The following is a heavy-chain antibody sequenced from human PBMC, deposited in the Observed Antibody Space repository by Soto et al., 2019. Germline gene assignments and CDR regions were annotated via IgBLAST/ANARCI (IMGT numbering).Heavy chain of an antibody. J-gene: IGHJ5*02. CDR1: GFTFSSYS. CDR2: ISSSSSTI. V-gene: IGHV3-48*01. CDR3: ARRYCSSTSCYAPLVWFDP. Sequence: GGSLRLSCAASGFTFSSYSMNWVRQAPGKGLEWVSYISSSSSTIYYADSVKGRFTISRDNAKNSLYLQMNSLRAEDTAVYYCARRYCSSTSCYAPLVWFDPWGQGTLVTVSS. D-gene: IGHD2-2*01.